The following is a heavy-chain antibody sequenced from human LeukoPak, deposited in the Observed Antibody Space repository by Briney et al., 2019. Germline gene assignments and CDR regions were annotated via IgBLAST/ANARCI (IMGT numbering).Heavy chain of an antibody. Sequence: PGGSLRLSCAASGFTFSDYYMSWLRQAPGKGLEGVSYISSSGSTIYYADSVKGRFTISRDNAKNSLYLQTNSLRAEDTAVYYCARDRHLSGYYYDSSGSVFDYWGQGTLVTVSS. CDR2: ISSSGSTI. J-gene: IGHJ4*02. CDR3: ARDRHLSGYYYDSSGSVFDY. CDR1: GFTFSDYY. D-gene: IGHD3-22*01. V-gene: IGHV3-11*01.